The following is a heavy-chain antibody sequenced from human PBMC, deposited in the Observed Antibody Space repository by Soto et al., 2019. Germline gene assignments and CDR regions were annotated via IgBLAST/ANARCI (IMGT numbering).Heavy chain of an antibody. CDR2: IYYSGST. J-gene: IGHJ4*02. Sequence: SETLSLTCTVSGCSISSYYWSWIRQPPGKGLEWIGYIYYSGSTNYNPSLKSRVTISVDTSKNQFSLKLSSVTAADTAVYYCARAYGGYDDYWGQGALVTVSS. D-gene: IGHD5-12*01. CDR1: GCSISSYY. CDR3: ARAYGGYDDY. V-gene: IGHV4-59*01.